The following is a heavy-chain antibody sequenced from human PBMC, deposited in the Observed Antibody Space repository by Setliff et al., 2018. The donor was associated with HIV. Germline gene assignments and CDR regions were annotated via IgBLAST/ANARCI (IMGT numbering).Heavy chain of an antibody. CDR2: IHYTGST. CDR3: ARATVYRIDY. D-gene: IGHD2-2*01. CDR1: GGSISSYY. V-gene: IGHV4-59*08. J-gene: IGHJ4*02. Sequence: PSETLSLTCTVSGGSISSYYWSWIRQPPGKGLEWIGSIHYTGSTDYNPSLMSRVTISVDTSKKQFSLKLSSVTAADTAVYYCARATVYRIDYWGQGTLVTVS.